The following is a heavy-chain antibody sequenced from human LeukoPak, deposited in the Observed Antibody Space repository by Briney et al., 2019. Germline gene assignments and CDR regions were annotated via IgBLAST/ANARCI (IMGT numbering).Heavy chain of an antibody. CDR2: ISWHGGNT. D-gene: IGHD3-10*01. J-gene: IGHJ6*02. CDR3: AKAQWVRGGYGMDV. V-gene: IGHV3-43*01. CDR1: GFTFDDYS. Sequence: QPGGSLRLSCAASGFTFDDYSMHWVHQAPGKGLEWVSLISWHGGNTYYADSVKGRFTISRDNSKNSLYLQMNSLRTEDTALYYCAKAQWVRGGYGMDVWGQGTTVTVSS.